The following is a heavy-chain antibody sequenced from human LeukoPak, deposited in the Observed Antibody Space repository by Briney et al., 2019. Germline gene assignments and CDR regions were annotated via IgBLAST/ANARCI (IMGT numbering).Heavy chain of an antibody. D-gene: IGHD5-24*01. V-gene: IGHV4-59*08. CDR1: GFSVTNNY. Sequence: GSLRLSCAVSGFSVTNNYMSWVRQAPGKGLEWIAYMHYSGSTNYNPSLKSRVTISVDTSKNQFSLKLNSVTAADTAVYYCARHRDGYSYPIDHWGQGTLVTVSS. CDR2: MHYSGST. CDR3: ARHRDGYSYPIDH. J-gene: IGHJ4*02.